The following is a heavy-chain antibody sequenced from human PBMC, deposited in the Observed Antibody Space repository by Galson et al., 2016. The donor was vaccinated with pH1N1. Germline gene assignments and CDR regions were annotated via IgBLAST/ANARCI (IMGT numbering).Heavy chain of an antibody. CDR2: ISGTGSST. Sequence: SLRLSCAASGVTFSSYAMSWVRQAPGKGPEWVAVISGTGSSTYYADAVKGRFTISRDNSKEIVYLQMNRLRVEDTAVYYCAKELTAIGDYYYGMDVWGPGTTVTVSS. V-gene: IGHV3-23*01. CDR3: AKELTAIGDYYYGMDV. CDR1: GVTFSSYA. D-gene: IGHD3-3*01. J-gene: IGHJ6*02.